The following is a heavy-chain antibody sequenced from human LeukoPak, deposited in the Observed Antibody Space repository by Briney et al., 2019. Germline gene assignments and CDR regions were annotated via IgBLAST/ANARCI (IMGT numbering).Heavy chain of an antibody. CDR1: GFAFSSYS. Sequence: GGSLRLSCAASGFAFSSYSMNWVRQAPEKGLEWLSYITSSSSSIFYADSVKGRFTISRDNAKNSLYLQMNSLRDDDTAVYCCARDRPNTGYDFDYWGQGALVTVSS. CDR2: ITSSSSSI. J-gene: IGHJ4*02. CDR3: ARDRPNTGYDFDY. V-gene: IGHV3-48*02. D-gene: IGHD5-12*01.